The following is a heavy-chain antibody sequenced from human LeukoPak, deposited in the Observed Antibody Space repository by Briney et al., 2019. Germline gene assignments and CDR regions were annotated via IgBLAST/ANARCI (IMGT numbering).Heavy chain of an antibody. V-gene: IGHV4-30-2*01. J-gene: IGHJ4*02. CDR2: IYHSGST. D-gene: IGHD3-22*01. Sequence: SETLSLTCTVSGGSISSGGYYWSWIRQPPGKGLEWIGYIYHSGSTYYNPSLKSRVTISVDRSKNQFSLKLSSVTAADTAVYYCARVLRPYYYDSSGWYYFDYWGQGTLVTVSS. CDR3: ARVLRPYYYDSSGWYYFDY. CDR1: GGSISSGGYY.